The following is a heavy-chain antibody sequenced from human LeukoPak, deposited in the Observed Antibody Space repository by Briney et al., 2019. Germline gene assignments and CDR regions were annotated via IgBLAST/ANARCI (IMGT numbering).Heavy chain of an antibody. J-gene: IGHJ5*02. CDR3: ARESYGDYVGYWFDP. V-gene: IGHV3-33*01. CDR1: GFTFSSYG. Sequence: SGGSLRLSCAASGFTFSSYGMHWVRQAPGKGLEWVAVIWYDGSNKYYADSVKGRFTISRDNSKNTLYLQTNSLRAEDTAVYYCARESYGDYVGYWFDPWGQGTLVTVSS. CDR2: IWYDGSNK. D-gene: IGHD4-17*01.